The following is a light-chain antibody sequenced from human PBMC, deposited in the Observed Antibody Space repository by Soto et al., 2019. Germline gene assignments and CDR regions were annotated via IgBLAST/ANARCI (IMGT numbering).Light chain of an antibody. CDR1: QNIPSIF. V-gene: IGKV3D-20*01. J-gene: IGKJ4*01. CDR3: QKYETPLT. Sequence: EIVLTQSPASLSLSPGERATLFCGASQNIPSIFLAWYQVKPGLAPRLLIYDTSIRATGIPDRFTGCGTETDFTLTIPRLDPDDFAFYYRQKYETPLTFGGGTKVEIK. CDR2: DTS.